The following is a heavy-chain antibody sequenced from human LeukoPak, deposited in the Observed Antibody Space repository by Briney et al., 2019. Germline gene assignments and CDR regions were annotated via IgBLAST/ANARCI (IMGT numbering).Heavy chain of an antibody. CDR3: AKGAGYSYAFDI. J-gene: IGHJ3*02. V-gene: IGHV7-4-1*02. D-gene: IGHD5-18*01. CDR2: INTNTGIP. Sequence: ASVTVSFTASGSTFTSYAMNWVRQAPGQGLEWMGWINTNTGIPTYAQGFTGRFVFSLDTSVSTAYLQISSLKAEDTAVYYCAKGAGYSYAFDICGQGTMVTVSS. CDR1: GSTFTSYA.